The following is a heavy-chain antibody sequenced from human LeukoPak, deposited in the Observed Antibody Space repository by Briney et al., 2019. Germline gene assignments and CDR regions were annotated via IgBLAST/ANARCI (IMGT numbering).Heavy chain of an antibody. D-gene: IGHD5-12*01. J-gene: IGHJ6*03. V-gene: IGHV1-69*13. Sequence: ASVKVSCNASGGTFSSYAISWVRQAPGQGLEWMGGIIPIFGTANYAQKFQGRVTITADESTSTAYMELSSLRSEDTAVYYCARAGRYSGYSFFPFYYYYYYMDVWGKGTTVTISS. CDR3: ARAGRYSGYSFFPFYYYYYYMDV. CDR2: IIPIFGTA. CDR1: GGTFSSYA.